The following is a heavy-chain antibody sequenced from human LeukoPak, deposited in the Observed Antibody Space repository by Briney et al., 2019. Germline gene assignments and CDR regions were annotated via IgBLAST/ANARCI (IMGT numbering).Heavy chain of an antibody. CDR2: TYYRSKWYN. CDR3: ARDVFGRLVRSYYFDY. Sequence: SQTLSLTCAISGDSVSSNSAAWNWIRQSPSRGLEGLGRTYYRSKWYNDYAVSVKSRITIKPDTSKNQFSLQLNSVTPEDTAVYYCARDVFGRLVRSYYFDYWGQGTLVTVSS. J-gene: IGHJ4*02. D-gene: IGHD6-19*01. V-gene: IGHV6-1*01. CDR1: GDSVSSNSAA.